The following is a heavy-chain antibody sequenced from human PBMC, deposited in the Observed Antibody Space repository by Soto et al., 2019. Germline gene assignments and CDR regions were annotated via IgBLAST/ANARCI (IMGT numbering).Heavy chain of an antibody. CDR1: GFTFSSYA. CDR2: ISYDGSNK. D-gene: IGHD3-10*01. J-gene: IGHJ6*02. Sequence: QVQLVESGGGVVQPGRSLRLSCAASGFTFSSYAMHWVRQAPGKGLEWVAVISYDGSNKYYADSVKGRFTISRDNSTNTLYLQMNSLRAEDTAVYYCARDRITMVRGVSAYYYYGMDVWGQGTTVTVSS. V-gene: IGHV3-30-3*01. CDR3: ARDRITMVRGVSAYYYYGMDV.